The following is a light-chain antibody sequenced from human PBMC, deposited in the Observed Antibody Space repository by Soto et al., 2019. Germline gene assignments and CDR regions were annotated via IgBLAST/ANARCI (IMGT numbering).Light chain of an antibody. CDR1: SSNIGKNS. CDR3: AAWDDDLSGYV. J-gene: IGLJ1*01. Sequence: QSALTQPPSASGTPGQRVTTPCSGSSSNIGKNSVYWYQQFPGTAPKLLIYSNNKRPSGVPDRFSASKSGTSASLAISGLRSEDEADYYCAAWDDDLSGYVFGTGTKVTVL. V-gene: IGLV1-47*02. CDR2: SNN.